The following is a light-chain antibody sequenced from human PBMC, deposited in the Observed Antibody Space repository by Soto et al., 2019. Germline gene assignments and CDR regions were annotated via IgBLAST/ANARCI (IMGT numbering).Light chain of an antibody. CDR3: QRYGSYSEA. J-gene: IGKJ1*01. V-gene: IGKV1-5*03. Sequence: DIQMTQSPSTLSGSVGDRVTITCRASQTISSWLAWYQQKPGKAPKLLIYKASTLKSGVPSRYSGSGSGTEFTLTISSLQPEDFATHYCQRYGSYSEAFGQGKKLELK. CDR1: QTISSW. CDR2: KAS.